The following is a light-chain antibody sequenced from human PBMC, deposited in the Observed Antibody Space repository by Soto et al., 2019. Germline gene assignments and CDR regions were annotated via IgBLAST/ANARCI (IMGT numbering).Light chain of an antibody. CDR1: QSLNIW. V-gene: IGKV1-5*03. CDR3: QQYKAYSYT. Sequence: DIEMTQTPSILPASVGDRVTITCRATQSLNIWLAWYQQKPGKAPKLLISKASSLESGVPSRFIGSGSGTEFSLTISGLQPDDFATSYCQQYKAYSYTFGQGTKLEMK. CDR2: KAS. J-gene: IGKJ2*01.